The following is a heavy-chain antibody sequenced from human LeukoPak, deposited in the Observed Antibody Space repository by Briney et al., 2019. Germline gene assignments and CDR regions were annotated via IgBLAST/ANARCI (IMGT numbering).Heavy chain of an antibody. J-gene: IGHJ5*02. CDR1: GFTFSSYT. Sequence: GGSLRRSCAASGFTFSSYTMNWVRQAPGKGLEWVALILSDGGNKYYADSVRGRFTVSRDNSKNTLYLQMNSLRPEDTAIYYCARCITAAWDWFDPWGQGTLVTVSS. CDR2: ILSDGGNK. CDR3: ARCITAAWDWFDP. V-gene: IGHV3-30-3*01. D-gene: IGHD6-13*01.